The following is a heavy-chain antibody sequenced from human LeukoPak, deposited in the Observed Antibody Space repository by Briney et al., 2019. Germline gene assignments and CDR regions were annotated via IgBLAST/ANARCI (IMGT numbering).Heavy chain of an antibody. CDR3: ARGTGRYCGSTTCYGGYFDY. CDR1: GGSISPYY. CDR2: VYFTGRT. Sequence: PSETLSLTCTVFGGSISPYYWSWIRQSPGKGLEWIGCVYFTGRTNYNPSLQSRVTISVDTSKSHFSLNLSSVTAADTAMYYCARGTGRYCGSTTCYGGYFDYWGQGSLVTVSS. V-gene: IGHV4-59*01. J-gene: IGHJ4*02. D-gene: IGHD2-2*01.